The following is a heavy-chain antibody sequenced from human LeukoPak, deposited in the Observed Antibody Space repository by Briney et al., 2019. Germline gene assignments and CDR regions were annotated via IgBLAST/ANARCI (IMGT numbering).Heavy chain of an antibody. D-gene: IGHD2/OR15-2a*01. CDR2: IRYDGSNK. V-gene: IGHV3-30*02. Sequence: PGGSLRLSCAASGFTFSSFGMHWVRQAPGKGLEWVAFIRYDGSNKYYADSVKGRFTISRDNSKNTLYLQMNSLRAEDTAVYYCARDRFYAGRFLDVWGKGTTVTVSS. CDR3: ARDRFYAGRFLDV. J-gene: IGHJ6*04. CDR1: GFTFSSFG.